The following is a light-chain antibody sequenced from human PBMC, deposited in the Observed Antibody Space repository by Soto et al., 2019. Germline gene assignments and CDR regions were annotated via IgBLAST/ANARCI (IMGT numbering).Light chain of an antibody. V-gene: IGKV1-39*01. Sequence: DLQMTQSPSSLSASVGDRVTITCRASQSISTYLNWYRQKPWRAPNLLIYAASSLHSGVPSRFSGSGSGTDFTITITSLQPEDFATYYCQQTYNTPRTFGQGTKVEI. CDR1: QSISTY. CDR2: AAS. J-gene: IGKJ1*01. CDR3: QQTYNTPRT.